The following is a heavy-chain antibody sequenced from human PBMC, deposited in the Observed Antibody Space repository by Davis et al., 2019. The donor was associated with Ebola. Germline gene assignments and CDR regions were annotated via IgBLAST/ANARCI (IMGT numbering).Heavy chain of an antibody. J-gene: IGHJ4*02. CDR2: INHSGST. D-gene: IGHD3-16*02. CDR3: ARAYDYIWGSYRFSASYFDY. CDR1: GGSVSNRGYY. Sequence: SETLSLTCTVSGGSVSNRGYYWSWIRQPPGKGLEWIGEINHSGSTNYNPSLKSRVTISVDTSKNQFSLKLSSVTAADTAVYYCARAYDYIWGSYRFSASYFDYWGQGTLVTVSS. V-gene: IGHV4-34*01.